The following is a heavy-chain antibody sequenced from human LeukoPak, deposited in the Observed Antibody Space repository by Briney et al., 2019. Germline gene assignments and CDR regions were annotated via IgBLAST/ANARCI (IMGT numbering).Heavy chain of an antibody. CDR3: AKGSRSGYYLDDAFDI. Sequence: PGGSLRLPCAASGFTFSSYAMSWVRQAPGKGLEWVSAISGSGGSTYYADSVKGRFTISRDNSKNTLYLQMNSLRAEDTAVYYCAKGSRSGYYLDDAFDIWGQGTMVTVSS. CDR2: ISGSGGST. V-gene: IGHV3-23*01. J-gene: IGHJ3*02. D-gene: IGHD3-22*01. CDR1: GFTFSSYA.